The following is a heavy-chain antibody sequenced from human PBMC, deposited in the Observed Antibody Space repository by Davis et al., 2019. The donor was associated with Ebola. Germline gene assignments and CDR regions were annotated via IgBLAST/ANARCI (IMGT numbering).Heavy chain of an antibody. D-gene: IGHD3-16*01. CDR3: ATSESFFDYAAYFHY. J-gene: IGHJ4*02. CDR1: GFTFSSYA. Sequence: GGSLRLSCAAPGFTFSSYAMSWVRQAPGKGLEWVSSISSDGAYIFYADSAKGRFTISRDNAKNSLYLQMNSLKAEDTAVYFCATSESFFDYAAYFHYWGQGTLLTVSS. V-gene: IGHV3-21*06. CDR2: ISSDGAYI.